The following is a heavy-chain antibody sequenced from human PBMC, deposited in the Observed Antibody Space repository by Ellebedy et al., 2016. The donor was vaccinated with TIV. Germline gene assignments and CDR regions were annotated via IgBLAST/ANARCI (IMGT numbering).Heavy chain of an antibody. Sequence: GESLKISXKASGYSFNNHWIGWVRQTPGKGLEWMAVIYLEDSEIRYSPSFEGHVTISADSSINTAYLQWTTLKTSDTAMYYCASGATIAGRPHYWGQGTPVIVSS. CDR1: GYSFNNHW. CDR2: IYLEDSEI. J-gene: IGHJ4*02. V-gene: IGHV5-51*01. D-gene: IGHD4/OR15-4a*01. CDR3: ASGATIAGRPHY.